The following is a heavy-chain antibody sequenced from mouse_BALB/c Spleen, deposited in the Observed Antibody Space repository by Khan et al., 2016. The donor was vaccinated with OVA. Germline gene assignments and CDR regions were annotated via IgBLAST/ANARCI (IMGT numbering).Heavy chain of an antibody. CDR3: ARSVTITTVVATDFDS. CDR2: ISYSGRT. D-gene: IGHD1-1*01. J-gene: IGHJ2*01. Sequence: EVQLQESGPGLVKPSQSLSLTCTVTGYSITSDYAWNWIRQFPGNKLEWMGYISYSGRTSYNPSLKSRISITRDTSKNQFFLQLNSVTTEDTATYYCARSVTITTVVATDFDSWGQGTTLTVSS. CDR1: GYSITSDYA. V-gene: IGHV3-2*02.